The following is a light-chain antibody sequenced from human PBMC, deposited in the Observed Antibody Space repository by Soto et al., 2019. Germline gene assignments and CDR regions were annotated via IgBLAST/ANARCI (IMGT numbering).Light chain of an antibody. CDR2: GAS. CDR1: QSVSSN. CDR3: QQYNNWRT. J-gene: IGKJ1*01. V-gene: IGKV3-15*01. Sequence: EILLTQSPATLSVSPGERATLSCRASQSVSSNLAWYQQKPGQAPRLLIYGASTRATGIPARFSGSGSGTEFTLTISSLQSEDFAFYYCQQYNNWRTFGQGTKVDIK.